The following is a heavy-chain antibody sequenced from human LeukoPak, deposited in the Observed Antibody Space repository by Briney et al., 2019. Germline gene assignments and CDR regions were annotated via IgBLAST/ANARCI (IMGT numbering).Heavy chain of an antibody. CDR3: ARARDGYNSDY. Sequence: GGSLRLSCAASGFTFSSYGMHWVRQAPGKGLEWVSVIYSGGSTYYADSVKGRFTISRDNSKNTLYLQMNSLRAEDTAVYYCARARDGYNSDYWGQGTLVTVSS. D-gene: IGHD5-24*01. J-gene: IGHJ4*02. CDR1: GFTFSSYG. V-gene: IGHV3-53*01. CDR2: IYSGGST.